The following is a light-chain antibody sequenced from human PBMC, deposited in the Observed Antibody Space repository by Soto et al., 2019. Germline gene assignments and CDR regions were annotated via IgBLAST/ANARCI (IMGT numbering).Light chain of an antibody. CDR1: QSVSNN. Sequence: EIVMTHSPVTLSVSPGERATLSCRASQSVSNNLDWYQQEPGQAPRLLIYGASTRATGIPARFSGSGSGTEFTLTISSLQSEDFAVYYCQQYNNWPRTFGQGTKVDI. J-gene: IGKJ1*01. CDR3: QQYNNWPRT. V-gene: IGKV3-15*01. CDR2: GAS.